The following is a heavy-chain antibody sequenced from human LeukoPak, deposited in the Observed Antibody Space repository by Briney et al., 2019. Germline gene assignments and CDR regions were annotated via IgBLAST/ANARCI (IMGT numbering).Heavy chain of an antibody. V-gene: IGHV4-39*07. J-gene: IGHJ4*02. Sequence: SEILSLTCTVSGGSISSSSYYWGWIRQPPGKGLEWIGSIYYSGSTYYNPSLKSRVTISVDTSKNQFSLKLSSVTAADTAVYYCARDRRDPVYFDYWGQGTLVTVSS. D-gene: IGHD2-21*02. CDR1: GGSISSSSYY. CDR3: ARDRRDPVYFDY. CDR2: IYYSGST.